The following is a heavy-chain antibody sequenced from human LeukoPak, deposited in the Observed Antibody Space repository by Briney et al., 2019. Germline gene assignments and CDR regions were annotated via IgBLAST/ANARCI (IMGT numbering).Heavy chain of an antibody. CDR3: ARASGGDGSGSL. D-gene: IGHD3-10*01. V-gene: IGHV4-59*01. CDR2: IYDSGSP. J-gene: IGHJ4*02. CDR1: GGSISSYY. Sequence: PSETLSLTCTVSGGSISSYYWSWIRQPPGKGLEWIGYIYDSGSPDYNPSLKSRVTISVDTSKNQFSLNLISVTAADTAMYYCARASGGDGSGSLWGQGTLVTVSS.